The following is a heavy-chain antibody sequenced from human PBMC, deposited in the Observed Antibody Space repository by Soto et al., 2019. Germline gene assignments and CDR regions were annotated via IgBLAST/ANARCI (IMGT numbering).Heavy chain of an antibody. CDR1: GFSLATRSIA. V-gene: IGHV2-5*02. D-gene: IGHD1-26*01. CDR2: IYWDGDR. J-gene: IGHJ4*01. CDR3: VHATWALFDF. Sequence: QITLRESGPTLVKPTQTLTLTCTFSGFSLATRSIAVGWVRHPPGGALQWLALIYWDGDRRYNPSLNNRLTIAKDTSNSQVVLTMTNMDPVDTATYYCVHATWALFDFWGPGTRVTVSS.